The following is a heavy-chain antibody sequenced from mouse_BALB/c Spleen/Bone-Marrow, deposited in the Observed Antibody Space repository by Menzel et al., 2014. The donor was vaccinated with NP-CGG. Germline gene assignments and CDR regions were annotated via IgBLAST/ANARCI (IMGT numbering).Heavy chain of an antibody. V-gene: IGHV1-18*01. Sequence: EVKLEESGPEMVKPGASVKISCKTSGYTFNEYTIHWVKQSHGKSLEGIGNINPNIGGTTYNQKFKGKATLTVDMSSSTAYMDLRSLTSDDSAVYYCAIGRFAYWGQGALVTASA. CDR2: INPNIGGT. CDR3: AIGRFAY. J-gene: IGHJ3*01. D-gene: IGHD3-3*01. CDR1: GYTFNEYT.